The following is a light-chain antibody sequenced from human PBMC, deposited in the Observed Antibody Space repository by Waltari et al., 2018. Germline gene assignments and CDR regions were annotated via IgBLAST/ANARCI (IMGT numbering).Light chain of an antibody. CDR2: DAS. J-gene: IGKJ3*01. V-gene: IGKV1-39*01. CDR3: QQTYKSPPT. CDR1: HYIANF. Sequence: DFLVPQSPSPLSASVGDRVTITSRASHYIANFLNWYQHMTWKAPRLLIHDASTLQPGVSPRFSGSTSGTDFILTIDKLHPEDFATYYCQQTYKSPPTFGPGTKVDV.